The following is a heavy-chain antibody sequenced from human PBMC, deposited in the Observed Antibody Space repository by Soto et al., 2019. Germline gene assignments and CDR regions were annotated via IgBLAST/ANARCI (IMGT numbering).Heavy chain of an antibody. J-gene: IGHJ4*02. V-gene: IGHV4-34*01. CDR2: VNHSGST. D-gene: IGHD3-9*01. CDR3: ARFPPEGRRSFDWLRVPRQIGY. CDR1: GGSFSGYY. Sequence: PSETLSLTCAVYGGSFSGYYWSWIRQPPGKGLEWIGEVNHSGSTNYNPSLKSRVTISVDTSKNQFSLKLSSVTAADTAVYYCARFPPEGRRSFDWLRVPRQIGYWGQGTLVTVSS.